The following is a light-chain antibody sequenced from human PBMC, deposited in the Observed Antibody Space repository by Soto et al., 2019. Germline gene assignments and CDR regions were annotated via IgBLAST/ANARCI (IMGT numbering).Light chain of an antibody. Sequence: EIELTQSPVTLSLSPGERATLSCRASQSISSSLAWYQQIPGRAPRLLIYDASNRDAGIPARFSGSGSGTDFTLTISSLETEDLAVYYCQQSIDWPLTFGGGTKVEIK. J-gene: IGKJ4*01. CDR1: QSISSS. CDR3: QQSIDWPLT. V-gene: IGKV3-11*01. CDR2: DAS.